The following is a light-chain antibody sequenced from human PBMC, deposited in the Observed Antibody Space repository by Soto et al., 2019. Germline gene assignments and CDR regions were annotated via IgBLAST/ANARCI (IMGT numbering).Light chain of an antibody. CDR2: EVI. J-gene: IGLJ1*01. V-gene: IGLV2-14*01. Sequence: QSVLTQPASVSGSPGQSITISCAGTSSDVGGYNYVSWYQQHPGKAPKLMIYEVINRPSGVSNRFSGSKSGNTASLTISGLQAEDEADYYCSSYRTSGYVFGSGTKVTVL. CDR3: SSYRTSGYV. CDR1: SSDVGGYNY.